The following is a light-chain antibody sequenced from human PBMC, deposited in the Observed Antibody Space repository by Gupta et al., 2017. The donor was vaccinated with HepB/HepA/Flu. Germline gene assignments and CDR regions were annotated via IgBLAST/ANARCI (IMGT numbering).Light chain of an antibody. CDR1: QSVSSSY. CDR2: GAS. J-gene: IGKJ1*01. V-gene: IGKV3-20*01. CDR3: QQYDSPWT. Sequence: ENLLTQSPGTLSLTQGERATLSCRASQSVSSSYVAWYQQKPGHAPMLLIYGASIRATGIPDRFSGSGSGTDFTLTISRLEPGDFAVYYCQQYDSPWTFGQGTKVEIK.